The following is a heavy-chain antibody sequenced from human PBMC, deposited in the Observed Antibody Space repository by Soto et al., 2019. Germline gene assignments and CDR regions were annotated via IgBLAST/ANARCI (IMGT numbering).Heavy chain of an antibody. J-gene: IGHJ5*02. D-gene: IGHD2-2*01. Sequence: TSETLSLTCTVSGGSISSYCWSWIRQPPGKGLEWIGSIYYSGSAYYSPSLKSRVTMSVDTSKNQLSLKLSSVTAADTAVYYCARLHCNSPNCVPLDPWGQGTLVTVSS. CDR1: GGSISSYC. V-gene: IGHV4-39*01. CDR2: IYYSGSA. CDR3: ARLHCNSPNCVPLDP.